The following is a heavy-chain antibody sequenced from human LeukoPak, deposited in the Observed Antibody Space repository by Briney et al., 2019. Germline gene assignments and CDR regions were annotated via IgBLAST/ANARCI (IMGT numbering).Heavy chain of an antibody. V-gene: IGHV4-4*02. CDR3: ARGVRPPGPNDY. D-gene: IGHD1-14*01. CDR1: GGSISSSNW. CDR2: IYHSGSP. J-gene: IGHJ4*02. Sequence: KTSGTLSLTCAVSGGSISSSNWWSWVRPPPGKGLEWIGEIYHSGSPNYNPSLKSRVTISVDKSKNQFSLKLSSVTAADTAVYYCARGVRPPGPNDYWGQGTLVTVSS.